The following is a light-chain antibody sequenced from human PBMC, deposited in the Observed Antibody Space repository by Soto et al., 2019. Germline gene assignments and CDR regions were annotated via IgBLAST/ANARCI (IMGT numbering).Light chain of an antibody. J-gene: IGKJ5*01. CDR1: QSVSSY. V-gene: IGKV3-11*01. Sequence: EIALTQSAATLSSSPGERATLSGRASQSVSSYLAWYQQKPGQAPRLLIYDASNMANGIPARFSGSGSGADFTLIISSLQPEDFAVYYCQQRSNWPITFGQGTRLEIK. CDR2: DAS. CDR3: QQRSNWPIT.